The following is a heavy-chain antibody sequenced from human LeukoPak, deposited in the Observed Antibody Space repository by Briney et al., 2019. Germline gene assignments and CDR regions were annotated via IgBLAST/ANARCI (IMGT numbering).Heavy chain of an antibody. CDR3: AREHRVAGHDY. D-gene: IGHD3-3*01. CDR2: IKQDGSEK. Sequence: GGSLRLSCAASGFTFSRYWMSWVRQAPGKGLEWVANIKQDGSEKYYVDSVKGRFTISRDNAKNSLYLQMNSLRTEDTAVYYCAREHRVAGHDYWGQGTLVTVSS. J-gene: IGHJ4*02. V-gene: IGHV3-7*01. CDR1: GFTFSRYW.